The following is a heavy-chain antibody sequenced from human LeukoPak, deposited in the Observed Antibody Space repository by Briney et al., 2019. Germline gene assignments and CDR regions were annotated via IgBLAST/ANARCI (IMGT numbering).Heavy chain of an antibody. J-gene: IGHJ4*02. Sequence: SGGSLRLSCAASGFTFSSYGMHWVRQAPGKGLEWVAVISYDGSNKYYADSVKGRFTISRDNSKNTLYLQMNSLRAEDTAVYYCAKGSGSSRPYYFDYWGQAILVTVSS. CDR3: AKGSGSSRPYYFDY. V-gene: IGHV3-30*18. D-gene: IGHD6-6*01. CDR2: ISYDGSNK. CDR1: GFTFSSYG.